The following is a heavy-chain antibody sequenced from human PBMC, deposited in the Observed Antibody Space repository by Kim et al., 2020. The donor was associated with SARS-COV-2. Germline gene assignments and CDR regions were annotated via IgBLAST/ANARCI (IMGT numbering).Heavy chain of an antibody. D-gene: IGHD3-22*01. CDR3: ARTHDSSGYYFGAFDI. CDR1: GGSISSSNW. Sequence: SETLSLTCAVSGGSISSSNWWSWVRQPPGKGLEWIGEIYHSGSTNYNPSLKSRVTISVDKSKNQFSLKLSSVTAADTAVYYCARTHDSSGYYFGAFDIWGQGTMVTVSS. V-gene: IGHV4-4*02. J-gene: IGHJ3*02. CDR2: IYHSGST.